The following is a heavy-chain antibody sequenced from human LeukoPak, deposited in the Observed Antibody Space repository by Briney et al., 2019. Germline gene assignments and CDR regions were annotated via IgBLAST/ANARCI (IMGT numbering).Heavy chain of an antibody. CDR3: ARQAVPVAKYFQH. CDR2: IYPGDSDT. J-gene: IGHJ1*01. CDR1: GYSFTSYW. V-gene: IGHV5-51*01. D-gene: IGHD2-2*01. Sequence: GESLKISCKGSGYSFTSYWIGWVRQMPGKGLEWMGIIYPGDSDTRYSPSFQGQVTTSADKSISTAYLQWSSLKASDTAMYYCARQAVPVAKYFQHWGQGTLVTASS.